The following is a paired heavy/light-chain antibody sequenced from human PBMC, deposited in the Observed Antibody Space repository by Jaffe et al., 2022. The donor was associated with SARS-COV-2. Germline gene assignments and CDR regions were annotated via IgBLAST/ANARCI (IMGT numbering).Heavy chain of an antibody. D-gene: IGHD3-22*01. CDR1: GFTFSNNW. J-gene: IGHJ4*02. V-gene: IGHV3-7*01. CDR2: INQFGSEK. Sequence: EVQLVESGGGLVHPGGSLRLSCEASGFTFSNNWMTWVRQAPGKGLEWVANINQFGSEKYYVASVRGRFTISRDNAKESMSLQMNGLRVEDTAVYFCASGDPYYYDPTAFNPLDYWGQGVLVTVSS. CDR3: ASGDPYYYDPTAFNPLDY.
Light chain of an antibody. CDR1: QSVFNN. CDR3: QQYSNWPLT. Sequence: EIVLTQSPAVLSVSPGERATLSCRANQSVFNNLAWYQQKPGQAPRLLIYVASTRATGIPARFSASGSGTDFTLTISSLQSEDFALYYCQQYSNWPLTFGQGTKLEI. CDR2: VAS. V-gene: IGKV3-15*01. J-gene: IGKJ2*01.